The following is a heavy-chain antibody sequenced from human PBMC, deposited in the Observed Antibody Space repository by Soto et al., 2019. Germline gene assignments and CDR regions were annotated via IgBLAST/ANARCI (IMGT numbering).Heavy chain of an antibody. Sequence: GGSLRLSCAASGFTFSSYSVNWVRQAPGKGLEWVSSISSSSSYIYYADSVKGRFTISRDNAKNSLYLQMNSLRAEDTAVYYCARVSFWSGYYLPYFDYWGQGTLVTVSS. D-gene: IGHD3-3*01. CDR3: ARVSFWSGYYLPYFDY. CDR2: ISSSSSYI. CDR1: GFTFSSYS. J-gene: IGHJ4*02. V-gene: IGHV3-21*01.